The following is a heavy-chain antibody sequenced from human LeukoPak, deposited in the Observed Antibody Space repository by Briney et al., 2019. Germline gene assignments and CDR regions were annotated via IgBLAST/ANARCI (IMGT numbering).Heavy chain of an antibody. CDR3: ARESSGYYLDY. J-gene: IGHJ4*02. Sequence: GGSLRLSCAASGFTFSSYWMNWARQAPGKGLEWVASINHNGNVNYYVDSVKGRFTISRDDSKNTLYLQMNSLRAEDTAVYYCARESSGYYLDYWGQGTLVTVSS. D-gene: IGHD6-25*01. V-gene: IGHV3-7*03. CDR1: GFTFSSYW. CDR2: INHNGNVN.